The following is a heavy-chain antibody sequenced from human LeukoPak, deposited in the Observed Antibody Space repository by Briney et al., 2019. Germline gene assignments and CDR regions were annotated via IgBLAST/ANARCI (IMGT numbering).Heavy chain of an antibody. CDR1: GYTSTGYY. CDR3: ARDRDGGNPTGHYYGMDV. Sequence: ASVKVSCKASGYTSTGYYMHWVRQAPGQGLEWMGRINPNSGGTNYAQKFQGRVTMTRDTSISTAYMELSRLRSGDTAVYYCARDRDGGNPTGHYYGMDVWGQGTTVTVSS. D-gene: IGHD4-23*01. V-gene: IGHV1-2*06. J-gene: IGHJ6*02. CDR2: INPNSGGT.